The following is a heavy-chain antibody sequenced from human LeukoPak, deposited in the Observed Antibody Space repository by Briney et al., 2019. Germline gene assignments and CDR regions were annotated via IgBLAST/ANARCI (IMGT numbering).Heavy chain of an antibody. CDR1: GFTFSSYP. D-gene: IGHD3-22*01. V-gene: IGHV3-64*01. J-gene: IGHJ4*02. CDR2: ISSNGDST. CDR3: AREYYYEELDY. Sequence: GGSLRLSCAASGFTFSSYPMHWVRQAPGKGLEYISGISSNGDSTYYANSVKGRFTISRDNSKNTLYLQMGSLRAEDMAVYYCAREYYYEELDYWGQGTLVTVSS.